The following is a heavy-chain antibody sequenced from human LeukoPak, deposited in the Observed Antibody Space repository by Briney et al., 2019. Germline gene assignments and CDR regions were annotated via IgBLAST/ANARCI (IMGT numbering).Heavy chain of an antibody. CDR1: GLTFSSYS. Sequence: GGSLRLSCAASGLTFSSYSMNWVRQAPGKGLEWVPSISSSSSYIYYADSVKGRFTISRDNAKDSLYLQMNSLRAEDTAVYYCARYCSSTSCYAGSAFDIWGQGTMVTVSS. CDR3: ARYCSSTSCYAGSAFDI. CDR2: ISSSSSYI. J-gene: IGHJ3*02. D-gene: IGHD2-2*01. V-gene: IGHV3-21*01.